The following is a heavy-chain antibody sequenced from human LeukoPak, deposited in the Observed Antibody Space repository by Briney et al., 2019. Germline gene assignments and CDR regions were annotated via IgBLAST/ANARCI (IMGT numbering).Heavy chain of an antibody. D-gene: IGHD3-10*01. CDR2: IRYDGSNK. CDR1: GFTFSSYG. Sequence: GGSLRLSCAASGFTFSSYGMHWVRQAPGKGLEWVAFIRYDGSNKYYADSVKGRFTISRDNSKNTLYLQMNSLRAEDTAAYYCAKDLGHYYGSGGLDYWGQGTLVTVSS. CDR3: AKDLGHYYGSGGLDY. J-gene: IGHJ4*02. V-gene: IGHV3-30*02.